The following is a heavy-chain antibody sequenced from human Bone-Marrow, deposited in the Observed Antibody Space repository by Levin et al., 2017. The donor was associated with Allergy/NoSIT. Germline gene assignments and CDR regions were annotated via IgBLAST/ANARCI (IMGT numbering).Heavy chain of an antibody. Sequence: GESLKISCKGSGYTFNNYWIAWVRQIPGKGLEWMGSFHPADSESKNNPSFQGQVTISADTSITTAYLQWGSLKASDSAIYYCARHGGFCSGGRCYGCNYYSDLDVWGQGTTVTVSS. J-gene: IGHJ6*02. CDR3: ARHGGFCSGGRCYGCNYYSDLDV. D-gene: IGHD2-15*01. CDR2: FHPADSES. CDR1: GYTFNNYW. V-gene: IGHV5-51*01.